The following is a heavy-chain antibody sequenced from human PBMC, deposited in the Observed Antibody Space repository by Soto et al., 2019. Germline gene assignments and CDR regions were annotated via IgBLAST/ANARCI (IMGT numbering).Heavy chain of an antibody. Sequence: GASVKVSCKASGGTISDSTISWVRQAPGHGLEWMGRIIPIPGLANYAVKFQARVTMTADKSTSTAYMELSSLRSEDTAVYYCARGGEDQPLYAFDIWGQGTMVTVS. CDR2: IIPIPGLA. V-gene: IGHV1-69*02. D-gene: IGHD2-2*01. J-gene: IGHJ3*02. CDR1: GGTISDST. CDR3: ARGGEDQPLYAFDI.